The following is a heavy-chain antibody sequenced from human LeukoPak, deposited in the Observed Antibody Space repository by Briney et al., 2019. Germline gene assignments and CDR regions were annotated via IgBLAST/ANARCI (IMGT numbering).Heavy chain of an antibody. Sequence: ASVKVSCKASGYTFTSYGITWVRQAPGQGLEWMGWISAYNGHTNYAQKMQGRVTMTTETSTRTAYMELRSLRSDDTAVYYCATGSFWFDPWGQGTLVTVSS. V-gene: IGHV1-18*01. CDR1: GYTFTSYG. CDR3: ATGSFWFDP. J-gene: IGHJ5*02. D-gene: IGHD2-15*01. CDR2: ISAYNGHT.